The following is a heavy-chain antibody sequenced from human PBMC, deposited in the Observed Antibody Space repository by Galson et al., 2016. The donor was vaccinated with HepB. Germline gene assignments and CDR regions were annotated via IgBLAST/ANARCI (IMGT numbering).Heavy chain of an antibody. CDR1: QFSFSSYW. J-gene: IGHJ4*02. CDR3: ARGGGYYYFDY. CDR2: INSDESNT. D-gene: IGHD2-21*01. Sequence: SLRLSCAASQFSFSSYWMHWVRQAPGKGLVWVSRINSDESNTNYADSVKGRFTISRDNAKNTLYLQMYSLRAEDTAVYYCARGGGYYYFDYWGQGNLVTVSS. V-gene: IGHV3-74*01.